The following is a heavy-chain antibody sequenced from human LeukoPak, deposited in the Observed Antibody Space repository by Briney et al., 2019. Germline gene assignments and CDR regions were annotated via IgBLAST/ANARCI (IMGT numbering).Heavy chain of an antibody. CDR2: IYYTGNT. J-gene: IGHJ6*03. CDR1: GDSISTSKSY. V-gene: IGHV4-39*07. D-gene: IGHD3-10*01. Sequence: SETLSLTCTVSGDSISTSKSYWGWIRQPPLKGLEWIGSIYYTGNTYYNASLKGRVTVSRDTSKNQFSLKLSSVTAADTAVYYCARISNIMVRGVKGSYYYYYMDVWGKGTTVTISS. CDR3: ARISNIMVRGVKGSYYYYYMDV.